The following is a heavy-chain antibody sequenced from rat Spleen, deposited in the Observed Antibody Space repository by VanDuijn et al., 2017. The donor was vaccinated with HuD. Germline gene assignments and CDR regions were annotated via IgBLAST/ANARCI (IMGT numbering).Heavy chain of an antibody. CDR1: GFSLTSNG. CDR3: IRESLPGYNSHWFVY. V-gene: IGHV2S12*01. J-gene: IGHJ3*01. D-gene: IGHD1-4*01. CDR2: ISSGGSP. Sequence: QVHLKESGPGLVQSSQTLSLTCTVSGFSLTSNGVSWVRQPPGKGLEWIAAISSGGSPYYNAALKSRLSISRDTSKSQVFLKMNSLQTEDTAIYFCIRESLPGYNSHWFVYWGQGTLVTVSS.